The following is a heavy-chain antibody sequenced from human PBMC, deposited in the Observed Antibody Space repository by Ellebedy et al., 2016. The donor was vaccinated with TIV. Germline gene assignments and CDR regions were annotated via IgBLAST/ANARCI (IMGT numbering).Heavy chain of an antibody. J-gene: IGHJ5*02. D-gene: IGHD3-10*01. CDR1: GLIFSSYW. Sequence: GGSLRLSXAASGLIFSSYWMNWVRQAPGKGLEWVAIIKQDGTEKYYVDSVKGRFTISRDNAKNSLYLQMNSLRAEDTTVYYCAHATVRAWGQGTLVTVSS. V-gene: IGHV3-7*01. CDR3: AHATVRA. CDR2: IKQDGTEK.